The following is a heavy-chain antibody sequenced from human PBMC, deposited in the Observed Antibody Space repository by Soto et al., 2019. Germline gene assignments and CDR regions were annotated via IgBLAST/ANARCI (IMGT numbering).Heavy chain of an antibody. D-gene: IGHD6-19*01. J-gene: IGHJ4*02. CDR1: GGSFSGYY. Sequence: PSETLSLTCAVYGGSFSGYYWSWIRQPPGKGLEWIGEINHSGSTDYNPSLKSRVTISVDTSKNQFSLKLSSVTAADTAVYYCARGGGMACIAVAGTRLIDYWGQGTLVTVSS. CDR3: ARGGGMACIAVAGTRLIDY. V-gene: IGHV4-34*01. CDR2: INHSGST.